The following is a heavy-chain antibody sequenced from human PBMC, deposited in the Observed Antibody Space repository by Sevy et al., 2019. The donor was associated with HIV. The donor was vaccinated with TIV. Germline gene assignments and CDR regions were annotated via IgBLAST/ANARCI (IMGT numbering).Heavy chain of an antibody. Sequence: GGSLRLSCAASGFTFSNAWMSWVRQAPGKGLEWVGRIKSKTDGGTTDYAAPVKGRFTISRDDSKNMMYLQMNSLKTEDTAVYYCTATYYYDSSGYYIYYYYYYGMDVWGQGTTVTVSS. CDR2: IKSKTDGGTT. CDR1: GFTFSNAW. CDR3: TATYYYDSSGYYIYYYYYYGMDV. J-gene: IGHJ6*02. V-gene: IGHV3-15*01. D-gene: IGHD3-22*01.